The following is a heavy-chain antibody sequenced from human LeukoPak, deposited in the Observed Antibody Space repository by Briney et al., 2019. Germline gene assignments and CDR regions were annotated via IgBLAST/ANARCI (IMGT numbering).Heavy chain of an antibody. CDR1: GFTFSGSA. CDR3: ASPIQLWPYDAFDI. J-gene: IGHJ3*02. V-gene: IGHV3-73*01. Sequence: GGSLRLSCTASGFTFSGSAMHWVRQASGKGLEWVGRIRSKANSYATVYAASVKGRFTISRDDSKNTAYLQMNSLKTEDTAVYYCASPIQLWPYDAFDIWGQGTMVTVSS. CDR2: IRSKANSYAT. D-gene: IGHD5-18*01.